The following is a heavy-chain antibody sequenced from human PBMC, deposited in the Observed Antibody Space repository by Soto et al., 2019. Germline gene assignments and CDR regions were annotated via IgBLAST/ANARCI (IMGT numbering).Heavy chain of an antibody. D-gene: IGHD3-22*01. V-gene: IGHV4-61*01. CDR3: ARDSTVVTNNKYYYYYYGMDV. CDR1: GGSVSSGSYY. CDR2: IYYSGGT. Sequence: PSETLSLTCTVSGGSVSSGSYYWSWIRQSPGKGLEWIGYIYYSGGTNYNPSLKSRVTISVDTSKNQFSLKLSSVTAADTAVYYCARDSTVVTNNKYYYYYYGMDVWGQGTTVTVSS. J-gene: IGHJ6*02.